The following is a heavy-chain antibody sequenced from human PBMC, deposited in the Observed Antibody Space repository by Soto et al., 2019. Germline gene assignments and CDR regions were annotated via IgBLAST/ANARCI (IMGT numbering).Heavy chain of an antibody. V-gene: IGHV3-30-3*01. Sequence: GGSLRLSCAASGFTYSTYTMHWVRQAPGKGLEWVAVISYDGNNKFYADSVKGRFTISRDSTKQTLYLQMNSLRPDDTAVYYCARLGSYPILPWGQGTLVTVSS. J-gene: IGHJ5*02. D-gene: IGHD1-26*01. CDR1: GFTYSTYT. CDR2: ISYDGNNK. CDR3: ARLGSYPILP.